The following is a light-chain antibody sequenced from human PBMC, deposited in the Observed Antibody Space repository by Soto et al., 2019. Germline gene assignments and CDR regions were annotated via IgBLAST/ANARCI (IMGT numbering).Light chain of an antibody. CDR1: QSVAGN. CDR3: QQFHISRT. J-gene: IGKJ1*01. Sequence: EIVMTQSPATLSVSPGETATLSCRASQSVAGNLAWYQQKPGQPPRLLIYGVSTRATGVPARFSGSGSETDFTLTITGLEPEDFAVYYCQQFHISRTFGQGTKVDIK. V-gene: IGKV3-15*01. CDR2: GVS.